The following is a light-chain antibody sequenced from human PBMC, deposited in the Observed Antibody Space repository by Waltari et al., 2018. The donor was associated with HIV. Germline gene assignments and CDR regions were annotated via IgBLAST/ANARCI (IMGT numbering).Light chain of an antibody. V-gene: IGKV3-15*01. J-gene: IGKJ1*01. CDR2: GAF. Sequence: EKVMTQSPATLSVSPGERATLSCRASQSVSSNLVWYQQKPGQAPRLLIYGAFTRATGIPARFSGSGSGTEFTLTISSLQSEDFAVYYCQHYNNWPWTFGQGTKVATK. CDR1: QSVSSN. CDR3: QHYNNWPWT.